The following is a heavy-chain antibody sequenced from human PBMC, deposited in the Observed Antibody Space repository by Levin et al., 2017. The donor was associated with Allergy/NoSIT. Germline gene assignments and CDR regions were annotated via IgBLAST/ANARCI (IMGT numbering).Heavy chain of an antibody. D-gene: IGHD1-26*01. Sequence: GGSLRLSCAASGFTFDDYAMHWVRQAPGKGLEWVSGISWNSGSIGYADSVKGRFTISRDNAKNSLYLQMNSLRAEDTALYYCAKGAEWELFRPFDYWGQGTLVTVSS. CDR3: AKGAEWELFRPFDY. V-gene: IGHV3-9*01. CDR2: ISWNSGSI. J-gene: IGHJ4*02. CDR1: GFTFDDYA.